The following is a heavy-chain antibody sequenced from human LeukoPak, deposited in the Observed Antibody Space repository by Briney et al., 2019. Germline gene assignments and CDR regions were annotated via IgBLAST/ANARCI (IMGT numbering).Heavy chain of an antibody. CDR2: IYPGDSDT. CDR1: GYSFSSYW. D-gene: IGHD6-13*01. V-gene: IGHV5-51*01. CDR3: ARHFYSSTWRSGPDY. Sequence: GESLKISCKGSGYSFSSYWIGWVRQMPGKGLECMGIIYPGDSDTRYSPSFQGQVTISADTSIDTAYLQWSSLKASDSAMYYCARHFYSSTWRSGPDYWGQGTLVTVSS. J-gene: IGHJ4*02.